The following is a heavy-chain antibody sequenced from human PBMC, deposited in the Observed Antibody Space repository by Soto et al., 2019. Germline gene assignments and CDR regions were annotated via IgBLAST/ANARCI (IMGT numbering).Heavy chain of an antibody. CDR3: ASSPGYSSGSHYAFDI. V-gene: IGHV5-51*01. Sequence: GESLKISCKGSGYSFTSYWIGWVRQMPGKGLEWMGIIYPGDSDTRYSPSFQGQVTISADKSISTAYLQWSSLKASDTAMYYCASSPGYSSGSHYAFDILGQGTMVTVSS. CDR2: IYPGDSDT. J-gene: IGHJ3*02. CDR1: GYSFTSYW. D-gene: IGHD6-19*01.